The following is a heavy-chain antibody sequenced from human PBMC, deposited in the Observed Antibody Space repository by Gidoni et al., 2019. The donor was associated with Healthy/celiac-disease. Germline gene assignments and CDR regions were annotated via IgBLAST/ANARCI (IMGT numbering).Heavy chain of an antibody. CDR2: ISSSSSTI. V-gene: IGHV3-48*01. CDR1: GFTFSSYS. Sequence: EVQLVESGGGLVQPGGSLRLSCAASGFTFSSYSMNWVRQAPGKGLEWVSYISSSSSTIYYADSVKGRFTISRDNAKNSLYLQMNILRAEDTAVYYCARENHLYSGSYYSGPVFDYWGQGTLVTVSS. D-gene: IGHD1-26*01. J-gene: IGHJ4*02. CDR3: ARENHLYSGSYYSGPVFDY.